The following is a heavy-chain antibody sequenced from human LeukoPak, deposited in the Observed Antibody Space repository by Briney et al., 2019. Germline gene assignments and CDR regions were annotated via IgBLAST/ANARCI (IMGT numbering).Heavy chain of an antibody. CDR2: VYYSGST. V-gene: IGHV4-39*07. D-gene: IGHD6-13*01. Sequence: SETLSLTCTVSGGSISSSNYYWAWIRQPPGKGLEWIGSVYYSGSTYYNPSLKSRVTISVDTSKNQFSLKLSSVTAADTAVYYCARGQPPDYWGQGTLVTVSS. J-gene: IGHJ4*02. CDR3: ARGQPPDY. CDR1: GGSISSSNYY.